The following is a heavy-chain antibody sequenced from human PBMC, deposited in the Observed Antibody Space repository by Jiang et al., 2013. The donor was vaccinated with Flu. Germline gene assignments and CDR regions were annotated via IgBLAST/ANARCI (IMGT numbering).Heavy chain of an antibody. D-gene: IGHD6-13*01. V-gene: IGHV3-15*01. CDR2: DGGTT. CDR3: TTDLAVYSSSWHDAFDI. Sequence: DGGTTDYAAPVKGRFTISRDDSKNTLYLQMNSLKTEDTAVYYCTTDLAVYSSSWHDAFDIWGQGTMVTVSS. J-gene: IGHJ3*02.